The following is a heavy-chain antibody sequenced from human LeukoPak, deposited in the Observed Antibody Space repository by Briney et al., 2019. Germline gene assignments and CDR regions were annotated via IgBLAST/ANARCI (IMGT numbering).Heavy chain of an antibody. J-gene: IGHJ5*02. V-gene: IGHV3-30*02. CDR3: AKDRVHYSGYDYFDP. D-gene: IGHD5-12*01. Sequence: GGSLRLSCAASGFTFSSYGMHWVRQAPGKGLEWVAFIRYDGSDKNYADSVKGRFTISRDNSKNTLYLQMNSLRAEDTAVYYCAKDRVHYSGYDYFDPWGQGNLVTVSS. CDR1: GFTFSSYG. CDR2: IRYDGSDK.